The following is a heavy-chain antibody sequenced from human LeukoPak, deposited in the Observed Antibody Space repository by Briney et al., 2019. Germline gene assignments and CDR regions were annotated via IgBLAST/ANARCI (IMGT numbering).Heavy chain of an antibody. J-gene: IGHJ6*03. D-gene: IGHD3-22*01. CDR3: ARVQVYYDSSGYHYYYYYMDV. Sequence: PSETLSLTCTVSGGSISSYYWSWLRQPPGKGLEWIGYIYYSGSTNYNPSLKSRVTISVDTSKNQFPLKLSSVTAADTAVYYCARVQVYYDSSGYHYYYYYMDVWGKGTTVTISS. V-gene: IGHV4-59*01. CDR2: IYYSGST. CDR1: GGSISSYY.